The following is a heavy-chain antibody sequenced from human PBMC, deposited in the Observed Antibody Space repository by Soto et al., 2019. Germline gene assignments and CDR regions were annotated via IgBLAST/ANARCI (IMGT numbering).Heavy chain of an antibody. V-gene: IGHV3-33*01. CDR3: ARGEVVVIPQYYFDY. J-gene: IGHJ4*02. CDR1: GFTFSSYG. CDR2: IWYDGSNK. Sequence: QVQLVESGGGVVQPGRSLRLSCAASGFTFSSYGMHWVRQAPGKGLEWVAVIWYDGSNKYYADSVKGRFTISRDNSKNTLYLQMNSLRAEDTAVYYCARGEVVVIPQYYFDYWGQGTLVTVSS. D-gene: IGHD3-22*01.